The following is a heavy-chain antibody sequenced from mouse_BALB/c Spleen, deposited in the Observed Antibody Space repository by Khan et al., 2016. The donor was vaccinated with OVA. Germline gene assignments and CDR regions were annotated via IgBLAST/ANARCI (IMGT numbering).Heavy chain of an antibody. D-gene: IGHD2-4*01. CDR1: GYSITSEYA. Sequence: EVQLQESGPGLVKPSQSLSLTCTVTGYSITSEYAWNWIRQFPGNKLEWMGYINYSGNTRFNPSLKSRTSITRDTSKNQFFLQLNSVTTEDTATYYWARQDYYDYDPLPYWGQGTLVTVSA. CDR2: INYSGNT. J-gene: IGHJ3*01. CDR3: ARQDYYDYDPLPY. V-gene: IGHV3-2*02.